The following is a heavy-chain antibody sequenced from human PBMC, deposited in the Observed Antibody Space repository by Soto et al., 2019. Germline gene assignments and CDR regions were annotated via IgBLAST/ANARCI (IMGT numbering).Heavy chain of an antibody. J-gene: IGHJ6*02. V-gene: IGHV3-23*01. Sequence: DVQLLQSGGGLVQPGGSLRLSCAASGFIFSNYAMTWVRQAPGKGLEWVSAIGGSGGSTYYADSVKGRFIISRDNSKNTLYLQMNSLRAEDTAVYYCAKDNLGMTKFGAVIRGDYNCGMDVWGQGTTVTVSS. D-gene: IGHD3-3*01. CDR1: GFIFSNYA. CDR2: IGGSGGST. CDR3: AKDNLGMTKFGAVIRGDYNCGMDV.